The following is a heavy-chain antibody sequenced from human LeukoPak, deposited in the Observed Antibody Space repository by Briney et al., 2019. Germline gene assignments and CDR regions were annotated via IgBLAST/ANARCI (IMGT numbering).Heavy chain of an antibody. Sequence: PGRSLRLSCAASGFTFSSYAMHWVRQAPGKGLEWVAVISYDGSNKYYADSVKGRFTISRDNSKNTLYLQMNSLRAEDTAVYYCARDGGDSSGSLWGAFDIWGQGTMVTVSS. V-gene: IGHV3-30-3*01. CDR2: ISYDGSNK. J-gene: IGHJ3*02. CDR1: GFTFSSYA. D-gene: IGHD3-22*01. CDR3: ARDGGDSSGSLWGAFDI.